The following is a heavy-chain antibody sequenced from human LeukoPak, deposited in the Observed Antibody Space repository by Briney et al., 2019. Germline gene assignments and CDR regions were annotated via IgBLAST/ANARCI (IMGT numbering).Heavy chain of an antibody. J-gene: IGHJ6*02. V-gene: IGHV3-74*01. CDR2: INSDGSST. CDR1: GFTFSSYW. CDR3: ARDKRYSYGLDYGMDV. D-gene: IGHD5-18*01. Sequence: GRSLRLSCAASGFTFSSYWMHWVRQAPGKGLVWVSRINSDGSSTSYADSVKGRFTISRDNAKNTLYLQMNSLRAEDTAVYYCARDKRYSYGLDYGMDVWGQGTTVTVSS.